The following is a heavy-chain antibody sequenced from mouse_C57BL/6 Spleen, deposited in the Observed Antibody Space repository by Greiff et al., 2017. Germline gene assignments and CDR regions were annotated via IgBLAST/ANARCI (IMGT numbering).Heavy chain of an antibody. V-gene: IGHV1-55*01. CDR3: ARGGYGSSWSAMDY. CDR2: IYPGIGST. CDR1: GYTFTSYW. J-gene: IGHJ4*01. D-gene: IGHD1-1*01. Sequence: QVQLQQPGAELVKPGASVKMSCKASGYTFTSYWITWLKQRPGQGLEWIGDIYPGIGSTNYNEKFKSKATRTVDTSANTAYRQASSLTCEDSAVYYCARGGYGSSWSAMDYWGQGPSVTVAS.